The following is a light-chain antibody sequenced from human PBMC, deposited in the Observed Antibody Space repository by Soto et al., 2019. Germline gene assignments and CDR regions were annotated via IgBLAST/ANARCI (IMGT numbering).Light chain of an antibody. CDR1: QCISSN. J-gene: IGKJ5*01. CDR2: VAY. V-gene: IGKV1-39*01. Sequence: IQMTQSPSTLSGSVGDRVALNYRVSQCISSNLNWYQHKPGKAPKLLMYVAYSLQRGVRSSVSGSGSGTEFTLTICSLQPEDYASYYCKQSYSALIPYCQGTRLEN. CDR3: KQSYSALIP.